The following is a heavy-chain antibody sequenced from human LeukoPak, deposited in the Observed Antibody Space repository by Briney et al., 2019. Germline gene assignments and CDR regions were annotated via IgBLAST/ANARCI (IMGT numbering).Heavy chain of an antibody. D-gene: IGHD3-10*01. V-gene: IGHV3-48*02. CDR1: GFTFSSYS. J-gene: IGHJ4*02. Sequence: GGSLRLSCAASGFTFSSYSMIWVRQAPGKGLEWVSYVSTGSSTIYYADSVKGRFTISRDNAKNSLYLQMNSLRDEDTAVYYCARDVERTGGTYYYGSGSPRGWGQGTLVTVSS. CDR2: VSTGSSTI. CDR3: ARDVERTGGTYYYGSGSPRG.